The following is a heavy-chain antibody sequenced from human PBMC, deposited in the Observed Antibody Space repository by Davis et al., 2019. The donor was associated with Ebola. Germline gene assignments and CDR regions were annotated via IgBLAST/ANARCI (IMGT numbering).Heavy chain of an antibody. V-gene: IGHV4-39*07. CDR3: VRTRVVVSYYYYGMDV. J-gene: IGHJ6*02. D-gene: IGHD3-22*01. CDR2: IYYSGST. Sequence: SETLSLTCSVSGGSISTSSYYWGWIRQPPGKGLEWIGSIYYSGSTNYNPSLKSRVTISVDTSKNQFSLKLSSVTAADTAVYYCVRTRVVVSYYYYGMDVWGQGTTVTVSS. CDR1: GGSISTSSYY.